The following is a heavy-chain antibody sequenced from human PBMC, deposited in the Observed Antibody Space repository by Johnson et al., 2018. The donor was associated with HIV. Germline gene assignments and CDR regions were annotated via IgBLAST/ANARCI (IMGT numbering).Heavy chain of an antibody. J-gene: IGHJ3*02. D-gene: IGHD4-23*01. Sequence: VQLVESGGGLVQPGGSLRLSCVASGFTFSSYWMHWVRQAPGKGLVWVSRINRDGSSTTYADSVKGRFTISRDNAKNPLFLQMNSLRAEDTAVYYCVRGLGYVFYSGNSNALDIWGQGTMVTVSS. CDR2: INRDGSST. CDR1: GFTFSSYW. CDR3: VRGLGYVFYSGNSNALDI. V-gene: IGHV3-74*02.